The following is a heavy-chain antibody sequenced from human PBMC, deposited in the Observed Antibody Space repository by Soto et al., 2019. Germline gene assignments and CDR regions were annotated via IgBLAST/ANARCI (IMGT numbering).Heavy chain of an antibody. CDR3: AREMYSSSPDYYYGMDV. D-gene: IGHD6-6*01. V-gene: IGHV3-33*01. J-gene: IGHJ6*02. CDR1: GFTFSSYG. CDR2: IWYDGSNK. Sequence: QVQLVESGGGVVQPGRSLRLSCAASGFTFSSYGMHWVRQAPGKGLEWVAVIWYDGSNKYYADSVKGRFTISRDNSKNPRYLQMNSLRAEDTAVYYCAREMYSSSPDYYYGMDVWGQGTTVTVSS.